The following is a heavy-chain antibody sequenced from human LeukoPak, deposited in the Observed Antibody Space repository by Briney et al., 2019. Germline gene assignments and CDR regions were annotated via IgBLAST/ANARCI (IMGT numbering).Heavy chain of an antibody. CDR3: SRDGLKLLAGSGYDYYMDV. CDR1: GFTVSSNY. V-gene: IGHV3-53*01. CDR2: IYSGGST. D-gene: IGHD6-19*01. J-gene: IGHJ6*03. Sequence: GGSLRLSCAASGFTVSSNYMSWLPQAPGKGLEWVSDIYSGGSTYYADSVKGRFTISRDNSKNTQYLQMNSLRTEDTAVYYCSRDGLKLLAGSGYDYYMDVWSKGTTVTVSS.